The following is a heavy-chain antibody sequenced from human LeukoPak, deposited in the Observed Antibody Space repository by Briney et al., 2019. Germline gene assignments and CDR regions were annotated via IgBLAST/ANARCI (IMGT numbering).Heavy chain of an antibody. J-gene: IGHJ4*02. CDR2: INHSGST. Sequence: SETLSLTCAVYGGSFGGYYWSWIRQPPGKGLEWIGEINHSGSTNYNPSLKSRVTISVDTSKNQFSLKLSSVTAADTAVYYCARGGVGIHDYWGQGTLVTVSS. D-gene: IGHD6-13*01. V-gene: IGHV4-34*01. CDR3: ARGGVGIHDY. CDR1: GGSFGGYY.